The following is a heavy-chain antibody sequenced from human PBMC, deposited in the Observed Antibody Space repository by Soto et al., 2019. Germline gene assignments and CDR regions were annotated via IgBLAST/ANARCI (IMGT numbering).Heavy chain of an antibody. J-gene: IGHJ4*02. CDR2: ISSNGGNT. V-gene: IGHV3-64D*06. D-gene: IGHD3-22*01. Sequence: PGGSLRLSCSASGFTFSSYAMHWVRQAPGKGLEYVSAISSNGGNTYYADSVKDRFTISRDNSKNTLYLQMSSLRAEDTAVYYCAKDDYYDSSGYSSPSGFFDYWGQGTLVTVSS. CDR1: GFTFSSYA. CDR3: AKDDYYDSSGYSSPSGFFDY.